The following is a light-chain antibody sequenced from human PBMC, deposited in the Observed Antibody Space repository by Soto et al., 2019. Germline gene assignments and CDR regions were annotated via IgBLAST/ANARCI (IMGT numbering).Light chain of an antibody. Sequence: DIQVTQSPSSLSASVGDRVTITCRASQSIFNYLNWYQQKPGKAPKILIYAASILQSGVPSRFSGGGAGTDFPLTISILQPEDFATFNCQQSYSSPWTFGLGTKVEIK. CDR1: QSIFNY. J-gene: IGKJ1*01. CDR2: AAS. CDR3: QQSYSSPWT. V-gene: IGKV1-39*01.